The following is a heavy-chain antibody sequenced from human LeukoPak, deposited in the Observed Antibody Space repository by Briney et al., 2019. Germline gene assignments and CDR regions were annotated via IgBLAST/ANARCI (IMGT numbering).Heavy chain of an antibody. J-gene: IGHJ4*02. D-gene: IGHD6-19*01. CDR2: ISSSSSYI. CDR3: AREHGSGWYGY. CDR1: GFTFSSYS. V-gene: IGHV3-21*01. Sequence: AGGSLILSCAASGFTFSSYSMNWVRQAPGKGLEWVSSISSSSSYIYYADSVKGRFTISRDNAKNSLYLQMNSLRAEDTAVYYCAREHGSGWYGYWGQGTLVTVSS.